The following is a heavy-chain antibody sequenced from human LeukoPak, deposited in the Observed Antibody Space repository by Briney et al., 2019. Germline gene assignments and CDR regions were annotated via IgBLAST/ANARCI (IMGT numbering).Heavy chain of an antibody. CDR1: GFTMSNYG. CDR2: IEKNESEK. J-gene: IGHJ3*02. D-gene: IGHD3-10*02. V-gene: IGHV3-7*01. Sequence: GGSLRLSCAVSGFTMSNYGMSWVRQAPGKGLEWVANIEKNESEKKYVDSVKGRFTISRDNVRNSLYVQMNRLRAEETAVYYRVSIAVRPPLEPFPITGPRTPFTVCSGSASAPTFD. CDR3: VSIAVRPPLEPFPITGPRTPFTVCSGSASAPTFD.